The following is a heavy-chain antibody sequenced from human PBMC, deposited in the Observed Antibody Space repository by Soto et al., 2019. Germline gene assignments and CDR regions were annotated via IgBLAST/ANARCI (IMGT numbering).Heavy chain of an antibody. CDR2: IYWDDDK. J-gene: IGHJ4*02. V-gene: IGHV2-5*02. Sequence: QITLKESGPTLVKPTQTLTLTCTFSGFSLSTHGVGVGWIRQPPGKALAWLALIYWDDDKTYIPSLQSRLTLTNDTPKNQVLLPMTIMDPVDTATYYCAYMRGSTWYSNRGQGTLVTVSS. D-gene: IGHD6-13*01. CDR3: AYMRGSTWYSN. CDR1: GFSLSTHGVG.